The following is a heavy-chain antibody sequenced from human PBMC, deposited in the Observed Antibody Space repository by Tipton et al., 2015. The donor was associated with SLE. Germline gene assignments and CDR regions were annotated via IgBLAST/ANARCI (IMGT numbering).Heavy chain of an antibody. CDR1: GGSFSGYY. J-gene: IGHJ5*02. D-gene: IGHD6-13*01. Sequence: TLSLTCAVYGGSFSGYYWSWIRQPPGKGLEWIGEINHSGSTNYNPSLESRVTISVDTSKNQFSLKLSSVTAADTAVYYCTLLAADWFDPWGQGTLVTVSS. V-gene: IGHV4-34*01. CDR2: INHSGST. CDR3: TLLAADWFDP.